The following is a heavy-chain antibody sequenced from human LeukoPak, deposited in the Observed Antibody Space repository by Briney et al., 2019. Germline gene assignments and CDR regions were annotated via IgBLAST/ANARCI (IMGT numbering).Heavy chain of an antibody. D-gene: IGHD4-23*01. CDR1: GFTFSDYY. CDR2: ISSSGSTI. CDR3: ARELIMTTVVTKQLGAFDI. Sequence: GGSLRLSCAASGFTFSDYYMSWIRQAPGKGLEWVSYISSSGSTIYYADSVKGRFTISRDNAKNSLYLQVNSLRAEDTAVYYCARELIMTTVVTKQLGAFDIWGQGTMVTVSS. V-gene: IGHV3-11*01. J-gene: IGHJ3*02.